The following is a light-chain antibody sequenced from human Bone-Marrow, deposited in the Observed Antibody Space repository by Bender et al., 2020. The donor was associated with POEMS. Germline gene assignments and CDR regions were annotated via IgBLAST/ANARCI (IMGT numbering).Light chain of an antibody. CDR3: CSYSLRAFYV. J-gene: IGLJ1*01. CDR1: SLDVGSYNL. V-gene: IGLV2-23*01. Sequence: QSALTQPASVSGSPGQAITISCTGTSLDVGSYNLVSWYQHHPGKAPKLMIFEGSTRPSDVSDRFSGSKSGNTASLTISGLQAKDEADYCCCSYSLRAFYVFGTGTKVTVL. CDR2: EGS.